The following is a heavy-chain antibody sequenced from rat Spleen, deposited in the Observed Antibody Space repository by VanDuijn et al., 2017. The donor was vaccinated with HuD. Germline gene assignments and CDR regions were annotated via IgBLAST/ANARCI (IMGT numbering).Heavy chain of an antibody. CDR2: IWDNGGT. D-gene: IGHD1-4*01. CDR3: ASGIHDF. J-gene: IGHJ1*01. V-gene: IGHV2-47*01. Sequence: GPGLEWMGVIWDNGGTDYASSLKSRLSISRDTSRDQVFLKMSSLQIEDTAMYFCASGIHDFWGPGTMVTVSS.